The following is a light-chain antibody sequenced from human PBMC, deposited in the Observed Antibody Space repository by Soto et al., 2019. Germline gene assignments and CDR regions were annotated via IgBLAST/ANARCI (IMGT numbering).Light chain of an antibody. Sequence: QSALTQPASVSGSPGQSITISCTGTSSDVGAYHDVSWSQQHPGKPPPLMIYEVSNRPSGVSYRFAGSKSGNTASLTISGLQAGDAADYYCSSYTSSSTYVFGTGTKVTVL. CDR1: SSDVGAYHD. CDR2: EVS. CDR3: SSYTSSSTYV. J-gene: IGLJ1*01. V-gene: IGLV2-14*01.